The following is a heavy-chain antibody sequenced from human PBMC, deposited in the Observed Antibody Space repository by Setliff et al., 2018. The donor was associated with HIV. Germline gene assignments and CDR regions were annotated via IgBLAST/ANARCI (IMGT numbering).Heavy chain of an antibody. D-gene: IGHD6-19*01. Sequence: SGPTLVNPTQTLTLTCTFSGFSLSTRGVGVGWIRQPPGKALDWLALIYWDADKRYSPSLKNRLTITKDTSKNQVLLTMTNMDPLDTATYYCAHNHLAVAGSHYFDYWGQGTLVTVSS. V-gene: IGHV2-5*02. J-gene: IGHJ4*02. CDR1: GFSLSTRGVG. CDR2: IYWDADK. CDR3: AHNHLAVAGSHYFDY.